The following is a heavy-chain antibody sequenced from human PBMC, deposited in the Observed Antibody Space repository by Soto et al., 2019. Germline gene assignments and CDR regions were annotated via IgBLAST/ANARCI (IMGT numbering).Heavy chain of an antibody. Sequence: SLRVSCVASGYNFNKYAVSWVRQAPGKGLEWVSAISSGGDNTHYADSVKGRFTITRDNSKNMLYLEMNSLTVEDTAVYYCVRSAQYFDATGFHAFDIWGQGTRVTVSS. CDR2: ISSGGDNT. J-gene: IGHJ3*02. CDR1: GYNFNKYA. D-gene: IGHD3-9*01. CDR3: VRSAQYFDATGFHAFDI. V-gene: IGHV3-23*01.